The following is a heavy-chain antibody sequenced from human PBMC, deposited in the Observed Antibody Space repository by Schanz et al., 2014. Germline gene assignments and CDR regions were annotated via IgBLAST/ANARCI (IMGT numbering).Heavy chain of an antibody. CDR2: INWSDGGST. V-gene: IGHV3-20*04. Sequence: VQLVESGGGLVKPGGSLRLSCVASGFAFSSFAMTWVRQVPGKGLEWVSRINWSDGGSTGYADSVRGRFTISRDNAKNSLYLEMNSLRPEDTAVYYCARGGFGEVSYFDYWGQGTLVTVSS. CDR1: GFAFSSFA. D-gene: IGHD3-10*01. CDR3: ARGGFGEVSYFDY. J-gene: IGHJ4*02.